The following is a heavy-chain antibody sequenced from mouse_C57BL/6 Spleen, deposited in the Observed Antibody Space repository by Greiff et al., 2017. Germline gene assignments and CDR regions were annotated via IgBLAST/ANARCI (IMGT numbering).Heavy chain of an antibody. CDR3: ARHGGGADYDDGVDY. CDR1: GYTFTEYT. V-gene: IGHV1-62-2*01. D-gene: IGHD2-4*01. J-gene: IGHJ2*01. Sequence: VKLVESGAELVKPGASVKLSCTASGYTFTEYTIHWVKQRSGQGLEWIGWFYPGGGSIKYNEQLKDLATLTADKSSSTVYMELSRLTSEDSAVYFCARHGGGADYDDGVDYWGQGTTLTVSS. CDR2: FYPGGGSI.